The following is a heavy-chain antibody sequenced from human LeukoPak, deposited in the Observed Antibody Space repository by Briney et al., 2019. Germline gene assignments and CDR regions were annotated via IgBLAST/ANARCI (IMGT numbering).Heavy chain of an antibody. CDR2: IYYTGST. V-gene: IGHV4-59*08. CDR1: GGSISSNY. J-gene: IGHJ4*02. CDR3: ANYDGAPRY. D-gene: IGHD3-22*01. Sequence: PSETLSLTCTVSGGSISSNYWSWIRQPPGEGLEWIGFIYYTGSTNYNPSLKSRVTISIDTSKNQFSLRLSSVTAADTAVYYCANYDGAPRYWGQGTLVTVSS.